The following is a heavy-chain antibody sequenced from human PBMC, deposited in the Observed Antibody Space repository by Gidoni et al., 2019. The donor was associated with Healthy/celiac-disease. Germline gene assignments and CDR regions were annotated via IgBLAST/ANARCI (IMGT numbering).Heavy chain of an antibody. J-gene: IGHJ3*02. CDR3: ARDRYNSGSYFGDAFDI. Sequence: QVQLVESGGGVVQPGRSLRLSCAASGFTFRSYAMHWVRQAPGKGLEWVAVISYDGSNKYYADSVKGRFTISRDNSKNTLYLQMNSLRAEDTAVYYCARDRYNSGSYFGDAFDIWGQGTMVTVSS. D-gene: IGHD1-26*01. V-gene: IGHV3-30-3*01. CDR2: ISYDGSNK. CDR1: GFTFRSYA.